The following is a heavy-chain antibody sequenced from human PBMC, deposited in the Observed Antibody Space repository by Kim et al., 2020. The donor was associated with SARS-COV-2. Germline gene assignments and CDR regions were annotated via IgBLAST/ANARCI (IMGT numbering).Heavy chain of an antibody. CDR3: ARDLLVWVRNYYYYGMDV. CDR2: ISSSSSYI. D-gene: IGHD5-12*01. Sequence: GGSLRLSCAASGFTFSSYSMNWVRQAPGKGLEWVSSISSSSSYIYYADSVKGRFTISRDNAKNSLYLQMNSLRAEDTAVYYCARDLLVWVRNYYYYGMDVWGQGTTVTVSS. V-gene: IGHV3-21*04. J-gene: IGHJ6*02. CDR1: GFTFSSYS.